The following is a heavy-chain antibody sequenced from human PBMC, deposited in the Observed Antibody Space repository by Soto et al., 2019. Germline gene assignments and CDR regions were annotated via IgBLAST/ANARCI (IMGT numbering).Heavy chain of an antibody. Sequence: GGSLRLSCAASGFSFSSYEMNWVRQAPGKGLEWISYIGGSGGTKYSADSVKGRFIISRDNAHNSLYLQMNSLRVEDTAVYYCARDRGGDVGQFLFRDGFDLGGQGTMVNVSS. V-gene: IGHV3-48*03. CDR1: GFSFSSYE. CDR3: ARDRGGDVGQFLFRDGFDL. J-gene: IGHJ3*01. CDR2: IGGSGGTK. D-gene: IGHD3-10*01.